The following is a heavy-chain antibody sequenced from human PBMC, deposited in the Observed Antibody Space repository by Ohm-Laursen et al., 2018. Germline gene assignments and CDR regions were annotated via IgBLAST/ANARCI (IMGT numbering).Heavy chain of an antibody. J-gene: IGHJ4*02. V-gene: IGHV3-23*01. D-gene: IGHD1-1*01. CDR1: GFTFSSYT. CDR2: ISGTGGDT. CDR3: AKDISPVQPDYFDY. Sequence: SLRLSCAASGFTFSSYTMTWVRQAPGKGLEWVSGISGTGGDTFYSVKGRFTISRDNSKNNLYLQMNSLTAEDTAVYYCAKDISPVQPDYFDYWGQGTLVTVSS.